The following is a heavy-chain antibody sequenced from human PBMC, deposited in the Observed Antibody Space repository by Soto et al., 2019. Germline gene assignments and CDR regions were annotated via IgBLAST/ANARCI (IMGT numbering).Heavy chain of an antibody. V-gene: IGHV3-30*18. CDR2: ISYDGSNK. Sequence: QVQLVESGGGVVQPGRSLRLSCAASGFTFSSYGMHWVRQAPGKGLEWVAVISYDGSNKYYADSVKGRFTISRDNSKNTLYLQMNSLRAEDTAVYYCAKYQEQQLDYWGQGTLVTVSS. CDR3: AKYQEQQLDY. D-gene: IGHD6-13*01. CDR1: GFTFSSYG. J-gene: IGHJ4*02.